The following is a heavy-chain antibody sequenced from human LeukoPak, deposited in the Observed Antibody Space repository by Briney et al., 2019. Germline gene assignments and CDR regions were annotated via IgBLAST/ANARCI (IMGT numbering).Heavy chain of an antibody. Sequence: GGSVRLSCSVSGLTFSSYPMHWVRQATGKGLEYVSAISSNGGSTYYADSVKGRFTISRDNSKNTLYLQMNSLRAEDTAVYYCAKGVSYYGSGSDYSYNWFDPWGQGTLVTVSS. CDR2: ISSNGGST. D-gene: IGHD3-10*01. CDR1: GLTFSSYP. V-gene: IGHV3-64*04. J-gene: IGHJ5*02. CDR3: AKGVSYYGSGSDYSYNWFDP.